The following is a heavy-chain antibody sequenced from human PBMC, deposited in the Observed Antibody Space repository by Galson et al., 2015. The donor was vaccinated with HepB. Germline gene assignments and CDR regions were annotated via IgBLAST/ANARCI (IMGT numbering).Heavy chain of an antibody. Sequence: CAISGDSVSSNSAAWNWIRQSPSTGLEWLGRTYYRSKWYNDYAVSVKSRITINPDTSKNQFSLQLNSVTPEDTAVYYCARDRGYSSSWYEGFNWFDPWGQGTLVTVSS. CDR1: GDSVSSNSAA. CDR3: ARDRGYSSSWYEGFNWFDP. J-gene: IGHJ5*02. CDR2: TYYRSKWYN. D-gene: IGHD6-13*01. V-gene: IGHV6-1*01.